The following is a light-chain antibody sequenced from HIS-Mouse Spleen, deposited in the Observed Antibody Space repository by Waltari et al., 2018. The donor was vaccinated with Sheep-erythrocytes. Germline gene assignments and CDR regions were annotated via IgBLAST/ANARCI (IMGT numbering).Light chain of an antibody. CDR1: SMNFGGYTY. V-gene: IGLV2-11*01. J-gene: IGLJ1*01. Sequence: QSALTQPRSVSGSPGPSVTISCTGTSMNFGGYTYLLWYQQHPGKAPKPMIYDVSKRPSGVPDRFSGSKSGNTASLTISGLQAEDEADYYCCSYAGSYNHVFATGTKVTVL. CDR3: CSYAGSYNHV. CDR2: DVS.